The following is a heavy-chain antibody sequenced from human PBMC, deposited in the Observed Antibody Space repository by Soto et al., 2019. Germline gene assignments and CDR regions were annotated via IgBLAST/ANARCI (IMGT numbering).Heavy chain of an antibody. J-gene: IGHJ6*02. CDR2: LSGSGVST. CDR3: ATGGGSKDYYDTSGYYLYYYYAMDV. D-gene: IGHD3-22*01. CDR1: GFTFSSYA. Sequence: EVQLLESGGGLVQPGGSLRLSCAASGFTFSSYAMTWVRQAPGKGLEWVSALSGSGVSTYYADSVKGRFTISRDNSKNTLYLQMNSVRAEDTAVYYCATGGGSKDYYDTSGYYLYYYYAMDVWGQGTTVTVSS. V-gene: IGHV3-23*01.